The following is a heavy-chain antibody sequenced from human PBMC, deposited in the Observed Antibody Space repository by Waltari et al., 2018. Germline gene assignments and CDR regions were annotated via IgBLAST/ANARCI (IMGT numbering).Heavy chain of an antibody. CDR1: GXTFTGYT. V-gene: IGHV1-3*01. CDR3: ARAYCINGVCYSGYYFDY. Sequence: XXGXXXKXPGASVKVSCKAXGXTFTGYTINWVRQAPGQGLEWMGLINADNGKXKYSQKFQGRVTITRDTSANTADMELSSLRSEDTAVYYCARAYCINGVCYSGYYFDYWGQGTLVTVSS. CDR2: INADNGKX. D-gene: IGHD2-8*01. J-gene: IGHJ4*02.